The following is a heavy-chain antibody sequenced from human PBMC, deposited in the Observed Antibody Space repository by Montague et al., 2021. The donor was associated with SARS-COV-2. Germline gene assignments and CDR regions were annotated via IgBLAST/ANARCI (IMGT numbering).Heavy chain of an antibody. CDR1: GGSISSGSYY. V-gene: IGHV4-61*02. CDR2: IYTSGST. CDR3: ARAERGAFDI. D-gene: IGHD3-10*01. Sequence: TLSLTCTVSGGSISSGSYYWSWIRQPAGKGLEWIGRIYTSGSTNYNPSLKSRVTISVDTSKNQFSLKLSSVTAADTAVYYCARAERGAFDIWGKGTMVTVSS. J-gene: IGHJ3*02.